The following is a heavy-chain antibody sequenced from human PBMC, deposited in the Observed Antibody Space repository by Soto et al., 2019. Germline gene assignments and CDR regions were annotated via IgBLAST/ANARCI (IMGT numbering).Heavy chain of an antibody. Sequence: QVQLVQSGAEFKKPGSSVKLSCRASGGTFSSYTLNWVRQAPGQGLQWMGKIVPLGDIANYEQKLQGRVTITADKSTNTVSMELNSLISEDTAVYYCARSRGFATRFASFDLWGPGTRVTVSS. D-gene: IGHD3-16*01. CDR2: IVPLGDIA. CDR1: GGTFSSYT. CDR3: ARSRGFATRFASFDL. J-gene: IGHJ4*02. V-gene: IGHV1-69*02.